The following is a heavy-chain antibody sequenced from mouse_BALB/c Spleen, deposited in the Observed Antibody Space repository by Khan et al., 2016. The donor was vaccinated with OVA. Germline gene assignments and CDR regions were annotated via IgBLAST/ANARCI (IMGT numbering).Heavy chain of an antibody. Sequence: VQLQESGPGLVAPSQSLSITCTISGFSLTNYGVHWVRQPPGKGLEWLVVIWSDGSTTYNSALKSRLTISKDNSKSQVFLKMNSLQTDDTAMYFGARQTYYPYNSMDYWGQGTSVTVSS. CDR2: IWSDGST. CDR1: GFSLTNYG. J-gene: IGHJ4*01. D-gene: IGHD2-12*01. CDR3: ARQTYYPYNSMDY. V-gene: IGHV2-6-1*01.